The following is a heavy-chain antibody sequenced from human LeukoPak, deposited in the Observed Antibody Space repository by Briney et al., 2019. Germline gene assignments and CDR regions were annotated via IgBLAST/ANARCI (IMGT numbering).Heavy chain of an antibody. J-gene: IGHJ5*02. CDR2: IYYSGST. CDR3: ARVALNWFDP. V-gene: IGHV4-59*01. Sequence: SETLSLTCTVSGGSISSYYWSWIRQPPGKGLEWIGYIYYSGSTNYNPPLKSRVTISVDTSKNQFSLKLSSVTAADTAVYYCARVALNWFDPWGQGTLVTVSS. CDR1: GGSISSYY.